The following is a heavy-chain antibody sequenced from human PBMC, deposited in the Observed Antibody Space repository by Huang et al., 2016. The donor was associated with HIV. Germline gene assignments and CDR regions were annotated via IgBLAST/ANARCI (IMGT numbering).Heavy chain of an antibody. J-gene: IGHJ4*02. CDR1: GYSFTAYF. D-gene: IGHD3-22*01. Sequence: QVQLVQSGAEVKRPGASVKVSCTASGYSFTAYFIHWVRQAPGQGLEWMEWNNPKSGVTHYALKLQGRVTMTSDTSSSTVYMELSGLRSDDTAVYYCARGHTRRDFYDSSGYDFDYWGQGTLVTVSS. CDR2: NNPKSGVT. CDR3: ARGHTRRDFYDSSGYDFDY. V-gene: IGHV1-2*02.